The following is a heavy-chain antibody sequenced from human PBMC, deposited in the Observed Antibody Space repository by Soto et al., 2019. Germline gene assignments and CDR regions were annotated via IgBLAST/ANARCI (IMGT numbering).Heavy chain of an antibody. J-gene: IGHJ6*02. CDR1: GYSFSTYS. D-gene: IGHD2-2*01. V-gene: IGHV5-51*01. CDR2: IHSGDSNA. Sequence: PGESLKISCKGSGYSFSTYSIGWVRQMPGKGLEWMGNIHSGDSNARYSPSFQGQVTISVDRSISTAYLQWSSLKASDTAMYYCARRGYCSSTSCYYYGMDVWGQGTTVTVSS. CDR3: ARRGYCSSTSCYYYGMDV.